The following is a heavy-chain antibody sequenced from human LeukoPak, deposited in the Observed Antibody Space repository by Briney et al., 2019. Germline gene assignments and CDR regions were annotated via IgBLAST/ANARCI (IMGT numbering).Heavy chain of an antibody. CDR2: IYYSGAT. Sequence: PSETLSLTCTVSGGSISSAAYYWSWIRQHPGKGLEWIGYIYYSGATYYNPSLKSRLTTSVDTSKNQFSLKLNSVTAADTALYYCAKDLHYYVAMDVWGQGTAVTVSS. D-gene: IGHD3-10*02. J-gene: IGHJ6*02. CDR3: AKDLHYYVAMDV. V-gene: IGHV4-31*03. CDR1: GGSISSAAYY.